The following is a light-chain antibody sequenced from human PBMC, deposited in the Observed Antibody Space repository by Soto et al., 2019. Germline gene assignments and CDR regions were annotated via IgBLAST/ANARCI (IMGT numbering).Light chain of an antibody. CDR3: CSYAGTRGVV. CDR1: SRDVGSYNL. CDR2: TDT. Sequence: QSALTQPASVSGSPGQSITISCTGTSRDVGSYNLVSWYQQHPGKAPKLIIYTDTERPSGISNRFSASKSGNTASLTISGLQAEDEADYYCCSYAGTRGVVFGGGTKLTVL. J-gene: IGLJ2*01. V-gene: IGLV2-23*01.